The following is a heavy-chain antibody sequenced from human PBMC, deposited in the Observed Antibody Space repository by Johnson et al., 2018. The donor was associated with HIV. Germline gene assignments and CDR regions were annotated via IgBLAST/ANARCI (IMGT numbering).Heavy chain of an antibody. D-gene: IGHD6-19*01. J-gene: IGHJ3*02. Sequence: VQLVESGGGLVQPGGSLRLSCAASGFTFSSYEMNWVRQAPGKGLEWVSYIGSSGSTIYYADSVKGRFTISRDNAKNTLYLQMNSLRAEDTAVYYCARGKKQWLDEDAFDIWGQGTMVTVSS. CDR1: GFTFSSYE. CDR2: IGSSGSTI. V-gene: IGHV3-48*03. CDR3: ARGKKQWLDEDAFDI.